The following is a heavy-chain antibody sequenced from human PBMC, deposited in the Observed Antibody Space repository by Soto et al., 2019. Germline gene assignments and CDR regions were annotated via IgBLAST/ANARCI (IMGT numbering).Heavy chain of an antibody. V-gene: IGHV4-59*01. CDR3: ARWVYSGYDFFDY. D-gene: IGHD5-12*01. CDR1: GGSISSYY. CDR2: IYYSGST. Sequence: SETLSLTCTVSGGSISSYYWSWIRQPPRKGLEWIGYIYYSGSTNYNPSLKSRVTISVDTSKNQFSLKLSSVTAADTAVYYCARWVYSGYDFFDYWGQGTLVTVSS. J-gene: IGHJ4*02.